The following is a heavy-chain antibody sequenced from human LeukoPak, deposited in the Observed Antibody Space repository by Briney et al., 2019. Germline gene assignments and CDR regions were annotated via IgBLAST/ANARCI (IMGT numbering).Heavy chain of an antibody. Sequence: GGSLRLSCAASGFTFSDYYMSRIRQAPGKGLEWVSYISSSSSYTNYADSVKGRFTISRDNAKNSLYLQMNSLRAEDTAVYYCAGVRGAGYSSSIFDYWGQGTLVTVSS. CDR3: AGVRGAGYSSSIFDY. CDR1: GFTFSDYY. D-gene: IGHD3-9*01. CDR2: ISSSSSYT. J-gene: IGHJ4*02. V-gene: IGHV3-11*05.